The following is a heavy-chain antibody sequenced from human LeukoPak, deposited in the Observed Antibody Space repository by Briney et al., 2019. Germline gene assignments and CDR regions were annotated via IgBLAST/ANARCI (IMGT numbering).Heavy chain of an antibody. CDR2: INPNGGDT. Sequence: ASVKVSCKASGYTFTGYYMHWVRQAPGQGLEWIGWINPNGGDTKYSQQFEGRVTMTRDTSISTAYMELSRLRSDDTAVYYCATQRGSYLWGTDFDYWGQGTLVTVSS. CDR1: GYTFTGYY. D-gene: IGHD3-16*01. J-gene: IGHJ4*02. V-gene: IGHV1-2*02. CDR3: ATQRGSYLWGTDFDY.